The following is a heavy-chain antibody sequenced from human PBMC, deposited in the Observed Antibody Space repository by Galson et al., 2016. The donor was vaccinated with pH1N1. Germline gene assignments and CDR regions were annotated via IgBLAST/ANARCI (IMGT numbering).Heavy chain of an antibody. CDR1: GGSISRGSYY. D-gene: IGHD3-10*01. CDR2: MYTSGTT. J-gene: IGHJ4*02. CDR3: ARDRVALTGIFDY. Sequence: LSLTCSVSGGSISRGSYYWNWIRQPAGKGLEWIGRMYTSGTTTYNPSLESRVSISVDTSKNQFSLRLSSVTAADTAVYFCARDRVALTGIFDYWGQGALVTVSS. V-gene: IGHV4-61*02.